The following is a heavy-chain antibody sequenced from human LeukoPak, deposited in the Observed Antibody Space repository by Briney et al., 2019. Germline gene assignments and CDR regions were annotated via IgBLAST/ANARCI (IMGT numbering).Heavy chain of an antibody. D-gene: IGHD2-8*01. Sequence: GSLRLSCAASGFTFSSYAMSWVRQAPGKGLEWVSAISGSGGSTYYADSVKGRFTISRDNSKNTLYLQMNSLRAEDTAVYYCAKPPGFYCTNGVCYFDYWGQGTLVTVSS. CDR1: GFTFSSYA. J-gene: IGHJ4*02. V-gene: IGHV3-23*01. CDR2: ISGSGGST. CDR3: AKPPGFYCTNGVCYFDY.